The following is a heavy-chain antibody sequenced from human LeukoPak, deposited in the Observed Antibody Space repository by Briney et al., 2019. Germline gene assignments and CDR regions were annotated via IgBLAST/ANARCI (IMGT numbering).Heavy chain of an antibody. Sequence: GGSLRLSCATSGFTFDNYAMHWVRQPPGKGLEWVSRISWNGAHKDYADSVKGRFTISRDNANNSVYLQVDSLKPEDMALYYCARAHFLGDTPAAFDYWGQGTLVTVSS. D-gene: IGHD2-21*02. CDR3: ARAHFLGDTPAAFDY. V-gene: IGHV3-9*03. CDR1: GFTFDNYA. CDR2: ISWNGAHK. J-gene: IGHJ4*02.